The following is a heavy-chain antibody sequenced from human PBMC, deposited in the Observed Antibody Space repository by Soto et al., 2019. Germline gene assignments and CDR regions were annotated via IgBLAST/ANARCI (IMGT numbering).Heavy chain of an antibody. CDR2: IYTSGST. V-gene: IGHV4-4*07. Sequence: PSETLSLTCNVSGDSMTKYYWSWIRQPAGKGLEWIGRIYTSGSTNYNPSLKSRVTVSIDTSNNHFSLNLKSVTAADTAVYYCARTVGAAYYFDFWGQGALVTGLL. D-gene: IGHD1-26*01. CDR1: GDSMTKYY. CDR3: ARTVGAAYYFDF. J-gene: IGHJ4*02.